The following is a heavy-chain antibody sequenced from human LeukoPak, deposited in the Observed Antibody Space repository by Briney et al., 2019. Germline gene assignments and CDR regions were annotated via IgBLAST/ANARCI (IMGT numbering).Heavy chain of an antibody. V-gene: IGHV3-30*18. D-gene: IGHD5-18*01. CDR3: AKEGRSGELWLRYYYYGMDV. CDR1: GFIFSSYG. J-gene: IGHJ6*02. Sequence: GGSLRLSCAASGFIFSSYGMHWVRQAPGKGLEWVAVISYDGSNKYYADSVKGRLTISRDNSKNTLYLQMNSLRAEDTAVYYCAKEGRSGELWLRYYYYGMDVWGQGTTVTVSS. CDR2: ISYDGSNK.